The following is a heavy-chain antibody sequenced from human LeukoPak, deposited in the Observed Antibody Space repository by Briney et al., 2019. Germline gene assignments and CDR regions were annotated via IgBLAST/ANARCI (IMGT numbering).Heavy chain of an antibody. CDR3: ARDVAPIDY. CDR2: ISSSGSTI. CDR1: GFTFSSYS. J-gene: IGHJ4*02. V-gene: IGHV3-48*04. Sequence: GGSLRLSCAASGFTFSSYSMNWVRQAPGKGLEWVSSISSSGSTIYYADSVRGRFTISRDNAKNSLYLQMNSLRAEDTAVYYCARDVAPIDYWGQGTLDTVSS.